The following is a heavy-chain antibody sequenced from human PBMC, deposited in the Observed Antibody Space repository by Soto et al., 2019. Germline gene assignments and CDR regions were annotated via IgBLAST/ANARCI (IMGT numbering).Heavy chain of an antibody. D-gene: IGHD2-2*01. J-gene: IGHJ4*02. CDR2: ISGDGGTT. Sequence: EVQLLESGGGLVQPGGSLRLSCAASGFTFSSYAMNWVRQAPGKGLEWVSIISGDGGTTSYADSVKGRFTISRDNSKNTLYLQMNSLRAEDTAVYYCANTRVLVPAMYHFDYWGQGTLVTVSS. CDR1: GFTFSSYA. CDR3: ANTRVLVPAMYHFDY. V-gene: IGHV3-23*01.